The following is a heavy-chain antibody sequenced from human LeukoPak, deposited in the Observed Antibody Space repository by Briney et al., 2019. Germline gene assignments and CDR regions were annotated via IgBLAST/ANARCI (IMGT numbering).Heavy chain of an antibody. Sequence: PGGSLRFSCAASGFTFSSYSMNWVRQAPGKGLEWVSYISSSSSTIYYADSVKGRFTISRDNAKNSLYLQMNSLRAEDTAVYYCARDSFAGTFDYWGQGTLVTVSS. J-gene: IGHJ4*02. CDR3: ARDSFAGTFDY. CDR1: GFTFSSYS. V-gene: IGHV3-48*04. CDR2: ISSSSSTI. D-gene: IGHD1-7*01.